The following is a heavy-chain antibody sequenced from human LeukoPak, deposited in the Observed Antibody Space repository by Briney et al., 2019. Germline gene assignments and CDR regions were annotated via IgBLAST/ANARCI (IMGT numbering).Heavy chain of an antibody. V-gene: IGHV1-3*01. CDR2: INAGNGNT. CDR1: GYTFTSYA. J-gene: IGHJ4*02. D-gene: IGHD6-19*01. Sequence: ASVKVSCKASGYTFTSYAMHWVRQAPGQRLEWMGWINAGNGNTKYSQKFQGRVTITRDTSASTAYMELSSLRSEDTAVYYCARGPRPGIAVAGTGIDYWGQGTLVTVSS. CDR3: ARGPRPGIAVAGTGIDY.